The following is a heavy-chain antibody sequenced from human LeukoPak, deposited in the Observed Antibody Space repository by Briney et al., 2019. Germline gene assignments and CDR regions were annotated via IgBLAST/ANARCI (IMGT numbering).Heavy chain of an antibody. J-gene: IGHJ4*02. D-gene: IGHD5-24*01. Sequence: GRSLRLSCAASGFTFRNYAMHGVRQAPGKGLEWGAFISYDGTNKPYADSVKGRFTISRNNSKNSLYLQMNSLTPEDTAVYYCARARFGYNRGPFDYWGQGILVTVSS. CDR3: ARARFGYNRGPFDY. CDR1: GFTFRNYA. V-gene: IGHV3-30-3*01. CDR2: ISYDGTNK.